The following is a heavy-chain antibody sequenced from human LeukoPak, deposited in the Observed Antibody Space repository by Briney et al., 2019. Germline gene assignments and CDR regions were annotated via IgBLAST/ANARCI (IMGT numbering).Heavy chain of an antibody. J-gene: IGHJ2*01. CDR2: ISVSGST. CDR1: LGSISSYY. D-gene: IGHD4-23*01. CDR3: ARSRRATVVTHHYWYFDL. Sequence: SETLSLTCTESLGSISSYYWCWVRPPPGKGLGWIWYISVSGSTNYNPSLKSRVTISVDTSKNQFSLKLSSVTAADTAVYYCARSRRATVVTHHYWYFDLWGRGTLVTVSS. V-gene: IGHV4-59*01.